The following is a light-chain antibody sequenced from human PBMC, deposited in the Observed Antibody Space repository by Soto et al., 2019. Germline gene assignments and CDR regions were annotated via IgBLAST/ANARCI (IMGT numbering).Light chain of an antibody. V-gene: IGKV1-5*01. CDR1: QNIDNW. CDR2: AAS. J-gene: IGKJ1*01. Sequence: DIQMPQSPSTLSASVGDRVTITCRASQNIDNWLAWYQQRPGKAPNLLIYAASTLETGVPSRFSGSGSGTEFTLTIRSLQPDDFATYYCQQFSSYSTFGQGTKVDIK. CDR3: QQFSSYST.